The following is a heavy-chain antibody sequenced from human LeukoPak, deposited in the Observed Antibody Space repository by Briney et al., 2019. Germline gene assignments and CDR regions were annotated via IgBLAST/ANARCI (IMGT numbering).Heavy chain of an antibody. V-gene: IGHV3-23*01. D-gene: IGHD1-26*01. CDR1: GFTFSSYW. CDR2: ISGSGGST. Sequence: GGSLRLSCAASGFTFSSYWMSWVRQAPGKGLEWVSAISGSGGSTYYADSVKGRFTISRDNSKNTLYLQMNSLRAEDTAVYYCAKGPGGSSAPDYWGQGTLVTVSS. J-gene: IGHJ4*02. CDR3: AKGPGGSSAPDY.